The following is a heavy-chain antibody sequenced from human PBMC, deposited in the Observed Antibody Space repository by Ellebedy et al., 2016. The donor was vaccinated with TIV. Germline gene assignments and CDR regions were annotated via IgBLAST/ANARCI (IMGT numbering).Heavy chain of an antibody. CDR1: GGSISSYY. J-gene: IGHJ6*02. CDR2: IYYSGNT. D-gene: IGHD4/OR15-4a*01. CDR3: ATVLDYEVYYYFGMDV. V-gene: IGHV4-59*08. Sequence: MPSETLSLTCTVSGGSISSYYWSWIRQPPGKGLEWIGYIYYSGNTNYNPSLKSRVTISVDTSKNQFSLRLSSVTAADTAVYYCATVLDYEVYYYFGMDVWGQGTTVTVSS.